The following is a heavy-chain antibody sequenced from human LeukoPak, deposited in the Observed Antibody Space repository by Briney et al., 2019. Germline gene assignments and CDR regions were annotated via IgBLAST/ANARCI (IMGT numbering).Heavy chain of an antibody. CDR2: TSSDLNVK. CDR3: AREGYYGSGSPPSLYFDY. Sequence: GGYLRLSCAASGFTFRNYVIHWVRQAPGKGLEWVAVTSSDLNVKLYADSVKGRFTISKDNSRSTLYLQMNSLRPEDTAIYYCAREGYYGSGSPPSLYFDYWGQGTLVTVSS. CDR1: GFTFRNYV. V-gene: IGHV3-30-3*01. D-gene: IGHD3-10*01. J-gene: IGHJ4*02.